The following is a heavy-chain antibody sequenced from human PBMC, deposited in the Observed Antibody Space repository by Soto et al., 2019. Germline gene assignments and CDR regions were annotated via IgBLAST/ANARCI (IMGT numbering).Heavy chain of an antibody. D-gene: IGHD3-3*01. CDR3: ARVVRGGYDFWSGTPGYYGMDV. CDR1: GGSFSGYY. V-gene: IGHV4-34*01. CDR2: INHSGST. J-gene: IGHJ6*02. Sequence: NPSETLSLTCAVYGGSFSGYYWSWIRQPPGKGLEWIGEINHSGSTNYNPSLKSRVTISVDTSKNQFSLKLSSVTAADTAVYYCARVVRGGYDFWSGTPGYYGMDVWGQGTTVTVSS.